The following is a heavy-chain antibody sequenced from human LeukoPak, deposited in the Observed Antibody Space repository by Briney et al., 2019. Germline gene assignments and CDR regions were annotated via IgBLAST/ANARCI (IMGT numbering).Heavy chain of an antibody. D-gene: IGHD4-17*01. CDR2: ISGSGGST. CDR1: GFTFSNFA. Sequence: GGSLRLSCAASGFTFSNFAMTWVRQTPGKGLEWVSAISGSGGSTYYADSVKGWFTISRDNSKNTLYLQMNSLRAEDTAVYYCAKDRRLDYGDGQYDYWGQGTLVTVSS. J-gene: IGHJ4*02. V-gene: IGHV3-23*01. CDR3: AKDRRLDYGDGQYDY.